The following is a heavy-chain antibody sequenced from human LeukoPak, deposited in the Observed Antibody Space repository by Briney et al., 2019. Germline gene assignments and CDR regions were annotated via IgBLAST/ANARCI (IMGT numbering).Heavy chain of an antibody. CDR2: ISSSSSTI. D-gene: IGHD2-15*01. J-gene: IGHJ6*03. Sequence: PGGSLRLSCAASGFTFSSYSMNWVRQAPGKGLEWVSYISSSSSTIYYADPVKGRFTISRDNAKNSLYLQMNSLRAEDTAVYYCARDKYCSGGSCYYYYYMDVWGKGTTVTVSS. V-gene: IGHV3-48*01. CDR3: ARDKYCSGGSCYYYYYMDV. CDR1: GFTFSSYS.